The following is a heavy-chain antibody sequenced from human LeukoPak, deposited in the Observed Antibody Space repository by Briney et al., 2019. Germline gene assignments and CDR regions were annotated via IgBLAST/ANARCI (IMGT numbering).Heavy chain of an antibody. D-gene: IGHD3-10*01. J-gene: IGHJ3*02. CDR3: ARPSVLWFGENDAFDI. V-gene: IGHV1-8*01. CDR2: MNPNSGNT. CDR1: GYTFTSYD. Sequence: ASVKVSCKASGYTFTSYDINWVRQATGQGLEWMGWMNPNSGNTGYAQKFQGRVTMNRNTSISTAYMELSSLRSEDTAVYYCARPSVLWFGENDAFDIWGQGTMVTVSS.